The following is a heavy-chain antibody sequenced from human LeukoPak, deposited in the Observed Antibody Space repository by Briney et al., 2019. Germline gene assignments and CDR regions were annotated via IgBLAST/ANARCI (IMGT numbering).Heavy chain of an antibody. CDR2: INQDGSEE. CDR1: GFSFSSFW. J-gene: IGHJ5*02. V-gene: IGHV3-7*01. CDR3: ARFISLGA. D-gene: IGHD3-10*01. Sequence: GGSLRLSCEASGFSFSSFWMSWVRQAPGKWLEWVANINQDGSEENYVDSVKGRFTISRDNAKKSLYLQMNSLRVEDTAVYYCARFISLGAWGQGTLVTVSS.